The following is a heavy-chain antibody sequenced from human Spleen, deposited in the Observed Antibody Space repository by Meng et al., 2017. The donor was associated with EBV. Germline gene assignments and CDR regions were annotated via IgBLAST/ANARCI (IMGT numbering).Heavy chain of an antibody. CDR3: THTFDFWAGYYSNYFGH. J-gene: IGHJ4*02. Sequence: QITLKESGPTLVKPTQTLTLTCSFSGFSLSTSGVTVGWIRQPPGKALEWLALIYWEDDKQYNPSLESRLTITKDTSKDSVVLTMTNMDPVDTATYYCTHTFDFWAGYYSNYFGHWGQGILVTVS. V-gene: IGHV2-5*02. CDR1: GFSLSTSGVT. D-gene: IGHD3/OR15-3a*01. CDR2: IYWEDDK.